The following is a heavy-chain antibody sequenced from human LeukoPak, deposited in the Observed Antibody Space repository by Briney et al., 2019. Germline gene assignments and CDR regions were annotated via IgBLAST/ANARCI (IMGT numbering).Heavy chain of an antibody. CDR2: INPSGGST. CDR1: GYTFTSYY. V-gene: IGHV1-46*01. Sequence: ASVKVSCKASGYTFTSYYMHWVRQAPGQGLEWMGIINPSGGSTSYAQKFQGRVTMTRDTSTSTVYMELSSLRSEDTAVYYGARVLGYCSSTSCYAVKYFDYWGQGTLVTVSS. CDR3: ARVLGYCSSTSCYAVKYFDY. J-gene: IGHJ4*02. D-gene: IGHD2-2*01.